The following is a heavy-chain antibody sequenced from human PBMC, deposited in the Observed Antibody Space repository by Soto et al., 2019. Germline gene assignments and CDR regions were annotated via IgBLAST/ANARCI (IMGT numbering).Heavy chain of an antibody. J-gene: IGHJ6*02. V-gene: IGHV3-23*01. CDR2: ISGSGGST. D-gene: IGHD3-3*01. CDR3: AKADGRAIFGVVNYYYYGMDV. Sequence: VGSLRLSCAASGFTFSSYAMSWVRQAPGKGLEWVSAISGSGGSTYYADSVKGRFTISRDNSKNTLYLQMNSLRAEDTAVYYCAKADGRAIFGVVNYYYYGMDVWGQGTTVTVSS. CDR1: GFTFSSYA.